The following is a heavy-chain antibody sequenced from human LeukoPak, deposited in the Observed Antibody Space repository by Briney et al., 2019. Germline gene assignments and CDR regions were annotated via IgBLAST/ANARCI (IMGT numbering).Heavy chain of an antibody. V-gene: IGHV4-59*01. CDR2: MYYSGST. CDR1: GGSTSSYY. D-gene: IGHD5-12*01. Sequence: SETLSLTCTVSGGSTSSYYWSWIRQPPGKGLEWIGYMYYSGSTNYNPSLKSRVTISVDTSKNQFSLKLSSVTAADTAVYYCARVLRGYSGYDLGLIQHWGQGTLVTVSS. J-gene: IGHJ1*01. CDR3: ARVLRGYSGYDLGLIQH.